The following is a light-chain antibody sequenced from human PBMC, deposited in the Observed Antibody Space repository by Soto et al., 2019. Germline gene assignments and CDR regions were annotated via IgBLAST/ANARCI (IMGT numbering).Light chain of an antibody. CDR2: DAS. V-gene: IGKV3-11*01. CDR3: QQRIT. Sequence: EIVLTQSPCTLSFSPWERSTLSCRASQSVSSNYLAWYQQKPGQAPRLLIYDASNRATGIPARFSGSGSGTDFTLTISSLEPEDFAVYYCQQRITFGQGTRLEIK. CDR1: QSVSSNY. J-gene: IGKJ5*01.